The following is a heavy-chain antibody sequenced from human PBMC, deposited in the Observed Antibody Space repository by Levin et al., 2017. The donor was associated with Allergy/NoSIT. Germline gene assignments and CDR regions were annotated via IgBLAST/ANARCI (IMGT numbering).Heavy chain of an antibody. J-gene: IGHJ3*02. D-gene: IGHD5-12*01. CDR3: AKDMPLNFATMDAFDI. CDR1: GFTFSSYA. CDR2: ISGSGGST. V-gene: IGHV3-23*01. Sequence: GGSLRLSCAASGFTFSSYAMSWVRQAPGKGLEWVSAISGSGGSTYYADSVKGRFTISRDNSKNTLYLQMNSLRAEDTAVYYCAKDMPLNFATMDAFDIWGQGTMVTVSS.